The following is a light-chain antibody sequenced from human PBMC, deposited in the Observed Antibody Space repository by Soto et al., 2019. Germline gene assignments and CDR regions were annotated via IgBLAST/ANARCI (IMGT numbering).Light chain of an antibody. V-gene: IGKV1-39*01. CDR2: AAS. CDR3: QQSYSAPWT. J-gene: IGKJ1*01. Sequence: DIQMTQSPSSLSASVGDRVTISCRASQSISSNLNWYQQKPGTAPKLLIYAASSLQSGVPSRFSGSGSGTDFTLTISRLQPEDFASYYCQQSYSAPWTFGQGTKVEIK. CDR1: QSISSN.